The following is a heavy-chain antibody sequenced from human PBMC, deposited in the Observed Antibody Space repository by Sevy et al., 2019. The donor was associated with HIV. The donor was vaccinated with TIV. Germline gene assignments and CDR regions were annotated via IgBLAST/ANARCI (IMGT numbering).Heavy chain of an antibody. CDR1: GFTFSKYS. J-gene: IGHJ4*02. V-gene: IGHV3-23*01. D-gene: IGHD2-8*01. CDR2: LSFGCGEI. CDR3: AREGCTKPHDY. Sequence: GGSLRLSCAASGFTFSKYSMSWVRQPPGKGLEWVSTLSFGCGEINYADSVKGSFTISRDNSKNSLYLQMNNLRAEDTAVYYCAREGCTKPHDYWGQGTLVTVSS.